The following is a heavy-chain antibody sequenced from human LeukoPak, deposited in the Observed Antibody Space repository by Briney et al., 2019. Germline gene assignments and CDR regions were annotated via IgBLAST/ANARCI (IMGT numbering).Heavy chain of an antibody. V-gene: IGHV3-7*01. D-gene: IGHD4-23*01. Sequence: GGSLRLSCAASGFTFSSYWMSWVRQAPGKGLEWVANIKQDGSEKYYVDSVKGRFTISRDNAKNSLYLQMNSLRVEDTAVYYCARGVGGNGNDAFDIWGQGTMVTVSS. CDR1: GFTFSSYW. J-gene: IGHJ3*02. CDR2: IKQDGSEK. CDR3: ARGVGGNGNDAFDI.